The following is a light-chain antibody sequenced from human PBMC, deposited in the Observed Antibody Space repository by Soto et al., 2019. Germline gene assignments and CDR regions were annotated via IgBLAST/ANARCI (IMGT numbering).Light chain of an antibody. CDR1: QTVSSNF. CDR3: QQYGSSPET. CDR2: GAS. V-gene: IGKV3-20*01. J-gene: IGKJ1*01. Sequence: EIVLTQSPGTLSLSPGEGATLSCRASQTVSSNFLAWYQQRPGQAPRLLIYGASSRAAGIPDRFSGSGSGTDFTLTISRLEPEDLAVYYCQQYGSSPETFGQGTKVDIK.